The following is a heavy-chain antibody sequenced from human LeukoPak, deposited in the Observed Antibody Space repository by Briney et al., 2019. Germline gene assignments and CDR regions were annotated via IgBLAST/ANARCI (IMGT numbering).Heavy chain of an antibody. D-gene: IGHD2-21*01. V-gene: IGHV3-7*01. CDR1: GFFFSSHW. CDR2: INQDGSVK. CDR3: ARLQGDYTTYDY. Sequence: GGSLRLSCAASGFFFSSHWMSWVRQAPGKGLEWVASINQDGSVKHLVDSVKGRFTISRDNANDLLFLQMISLRAEDTAVYFCARLQGDYTTYDYWGQGALVTVSS. J-gene: IGHJ4*02.